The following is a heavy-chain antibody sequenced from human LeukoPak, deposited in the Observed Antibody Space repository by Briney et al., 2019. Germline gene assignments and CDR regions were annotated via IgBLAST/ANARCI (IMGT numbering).Heavy chain of an antibody. J-gene: IGHJ3*02. CDR3: ARGDTMIVVDAFDI. V-gene: IGHV1-8*01. D-gene: IGHD3-22*01. CDR2: MNPNSGNT. Sequence: GASVKVSCKASGYTFTSYGINWVRQATGQGLEWMGWMNPNSGNTGYAQKFQGRVTMTRNTSISTTYMELSSLRSEDTAVYYCARGDTMIVVDAFDIWGQGTMVTVSS. CDR1: GYTFTSYG.